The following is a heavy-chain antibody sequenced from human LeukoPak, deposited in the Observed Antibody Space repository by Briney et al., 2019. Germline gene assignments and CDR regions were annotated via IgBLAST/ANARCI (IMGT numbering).Heavy chain of an antibody. CDR2: IIPILGIA. J-gene: IGHJ4*02. V-gene: IGHV1-69*04. CDR3: ARDFDWLYGYYFDY. Sequence: ASVKVSCKASGGTSSSYAISWVRQAPGQGLEWMGRIIPILGIANYAQKFQGRVTITADKSTSTAYMELSSLRSEDTAVYYCARDFDWLYGYYFDYWGQGTLVTVSS. CDR1: GGTSSSYA. D-gene: IGHD3-9*01.